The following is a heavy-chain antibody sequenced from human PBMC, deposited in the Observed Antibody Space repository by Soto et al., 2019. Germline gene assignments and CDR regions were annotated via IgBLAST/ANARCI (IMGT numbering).Heavy chain of an antibody. J-gene: IGHJ4*02. CDR1: GYTFTSYG. CDR2: ISAYNGNT. D-gene: IGHD3-10*01. CDR3: ARTPYYYGSGSYSPEGY. Sequence: QVQLVQSGAEVKKPGASVKVSCKASGYTFTSYGISWVRQAPGQGLEWMGWISAYNGNTNYAQKLHGRVTMTTDTSTSTAYMELRSLRSDDTAVYYCARTPYYYGSGSYSPEGYWGQGTLVTVSS. V-gene: IGHV1-18*01.